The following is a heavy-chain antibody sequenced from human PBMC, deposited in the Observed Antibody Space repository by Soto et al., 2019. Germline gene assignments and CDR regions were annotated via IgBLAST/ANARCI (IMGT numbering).Heavy chain of an antibody. CDR2: INPNSGGT. V-gene: IGHV1-2*04. Sequence: QVQLVQSGAEVKKPGASVKVSCKASGYTFTGYYMHWVRQAPGQGLEWMGWINPNSGGTNYAQKFQGWVTMTRDTSISTAYMELSRLRSDDTAVYYCARDRPLDCSGGSCLIDWGQGTLVTVSS. CDR1: GYTFTGYY. D-gene: IGHD2-15*01. CDR3: ARDRPLDCSGGSCLID. J-gene: IGHJ4*02.